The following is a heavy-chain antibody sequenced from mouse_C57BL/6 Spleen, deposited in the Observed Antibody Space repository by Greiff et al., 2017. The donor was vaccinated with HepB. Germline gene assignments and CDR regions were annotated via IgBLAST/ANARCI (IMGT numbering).Heavy chain of an antibody. D-gene: IGHD3-1*01. CDR3: SRDVGCYAMDY. CDR1: GYTFTSYW. CDR2: INPNSSST. J-gene: IGHJ4*01. Sequence: QVQLQQPGAELVKPGASVKMSCKASGYTFTSYWMHWVKQRHGQGLEWIGEINPNSSSTNYNEKFKSKATLTVDKSSSTAYMQLSSQTSEDAAVYDCSRDVGCYAMDYWGQGTSVTVSS. V-gene: IGHV1-64*01.